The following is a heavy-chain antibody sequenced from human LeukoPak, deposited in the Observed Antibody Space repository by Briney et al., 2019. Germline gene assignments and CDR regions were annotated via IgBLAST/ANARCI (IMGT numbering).Heavy chain of an antibody. D-gene: IGHD6-19*01. CDR3: AFSSSGWDYFDY. J-gene: IGHJ4*02. V-gene: IGHV4-34*01. CDR1: GGSFSGYY. Sequence: SETLSLTCAVYGGSFSGYYWSWIRQPPGKGLGWIGEINHSGSTNYNPSLKSRVTISVDTSKNQFSLKLSSVTAADTAVYYCAFSSSGWDYFDYWGQGTLVTVSS. CDR2: INHSGST.